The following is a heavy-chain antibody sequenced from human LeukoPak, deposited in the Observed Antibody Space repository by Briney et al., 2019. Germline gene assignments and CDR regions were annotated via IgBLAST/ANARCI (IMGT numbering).Heavy chain of an antibody. J-gene: IGHJ4*02. CDR3: ATEVWGPEY. Sequence: PGRSLRLSCAAYRFSFSNYGMHWVRQAPGKGLEWVGNIKQDGSDKNYMDSVKGRFTISRDNTKNSVYLQMSSLRAEDTAVYYCATEVWGPEYWGQGTLVTLSS. D-gene: IGHD1-14*01. CDR1: RFSFSNYG. CDR2: IKQDGSDK. V-gene: IGHV3-7*01.